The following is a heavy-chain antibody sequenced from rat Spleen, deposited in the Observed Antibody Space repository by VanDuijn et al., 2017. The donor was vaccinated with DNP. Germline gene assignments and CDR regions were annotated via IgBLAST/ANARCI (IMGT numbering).Heavy chain of an antibody. CDR2: ISTDISYT. D-gene: IGHD1-6*01. J-gene: IGHJ2*01. CDR3: ARTFYGYPGYFDY. CDR1: GFTFSNYG. Sequence: EVQLVESGGGLVQPGESLKLSCAASGFTFSNYGMAWVRQAPTKGLEWVASISTDISYTYYRDSVKGRFTISRDNAKNSQYLRMDSLRSEDTATYYCARTFYGYPGYFDYWGQGVMVTVSS. V-gene: IGHV5S13*01.